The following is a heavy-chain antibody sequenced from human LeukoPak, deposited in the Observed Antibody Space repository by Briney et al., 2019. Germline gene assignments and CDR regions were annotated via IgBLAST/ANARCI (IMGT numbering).Heavy chain of an antibody. CDR3: ARGLAYCGGDCYSGVGY. J-gene: IGHJ4*02. D-gene: IGHD2-21*01. CDR2: IIPILGIA. Sequence: SVKVSCKASGGTFSSYTISWVRQAPGQGLEWMGRIIPILGIANCAQKFQGRVTITADKSTSTAYMELSSLRSEDTAVYYCARGLAYCGGDCYSGVGYWGQGNLVTVSS. V-gene: IGHV1-69*02. CDR1: GGTFSSYT.